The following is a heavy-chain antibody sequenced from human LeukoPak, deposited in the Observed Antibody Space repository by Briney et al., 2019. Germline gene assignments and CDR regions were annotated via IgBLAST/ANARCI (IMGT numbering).Heavy chain of an antibody. CDR1: GFTFDDYA. Sequence: SLRLSCAASGFTFDDYAMHWVRQAPGKGLEWVSGISWNSGSIGYADSVKGRFTISRDNSKNTLYLQMNSLRAEDTAVYYCAKEDSYYYDSSGKPKPLFDYWGQGTLVTVSS. J-gene: IGHJ4*02. CDR2: ISWNSGSI. D-gene: IGHD3-22*01. V-gene: IGHV3-9*01. CDR3: AKEDSYYYDSSGKPKPLFDY.